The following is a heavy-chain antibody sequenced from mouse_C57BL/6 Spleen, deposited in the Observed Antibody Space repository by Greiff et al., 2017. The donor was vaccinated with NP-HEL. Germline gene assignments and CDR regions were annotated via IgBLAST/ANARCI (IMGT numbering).Heavy chain of an antibody. CDR2: IDPENGDT. CDR1: GFNIKDDY. Sequence: EVQLQQSGAELVRPGASVKLSCTASGFNIKDDYMHWVKQRPEQGLEWIGWIDPENGDTEYASKFQGKATITADTSSNTADLQLSSLTSEDTAVYYCTNKGTTVYYFDYWGQGTTLTVSS. CDR3: TNKGTTVYYFDY. D-gene: IGHD1-1*01. V-gene: IGHV14-4*01. J-gene: IGHJ2*01.